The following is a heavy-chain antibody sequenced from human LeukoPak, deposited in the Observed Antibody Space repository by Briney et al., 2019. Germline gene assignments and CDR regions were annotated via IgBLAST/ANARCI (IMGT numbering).Heavy chain of an antibody. Sequence: GGSLRLSCAASGFTFSSYAMHWVRQAPGKGLEWVAVISYDGSNKYYADSVKGRFTITRDNSKNTLYLQMNSLRAEDTAVYYCARDRGYCSGGSCYSLDYYYYGMDVWGQGTTVTVSS. D-gene: IGHD2-15*01. V-gene: IGHV3-30-3*01. J-gene: IGHJ6*02. CDR1: GFTFSSYA. CDR2: ISYDGSNK. CDR3: ARDRGYCSGGSCYSLDYYYYGMDV.